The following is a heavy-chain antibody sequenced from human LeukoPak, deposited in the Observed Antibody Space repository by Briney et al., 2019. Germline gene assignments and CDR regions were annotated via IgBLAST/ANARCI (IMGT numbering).Heavy chain of an antibody. CDR2: IYYSGST. Sequence: SETLSLTCTVSGGSISSGDYYWSWIRQPPGKGLEWIGYIYYSGSTYYNPSLKSRVTISVDTSKNQFSLKVSSVTAADTAVYYCARAYSSGWHARPGWFDPWGQGTLVTVSS. CDR1: GGSISSGDYY. D-gene: IGHD6-19*01. J-gene: IGHJ5*02. CDR3: ARAYSSGWHARPGWFDP. V-gene: IGHV4-30-4*01.